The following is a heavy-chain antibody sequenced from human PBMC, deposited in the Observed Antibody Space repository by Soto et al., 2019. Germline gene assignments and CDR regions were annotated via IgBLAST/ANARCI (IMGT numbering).Heavy chain of an antibody. D-gene: IGHD2-8*02. Sequence: SETLSLTCGVYGGSFSCYYLTWIRQPPGTGLEWIGEINHSGSTNYNPSLKSRVTISVDTSKNQFSLKLTSVTAADTAVYYCARDKITGLFDYWGQGTLVTVSS. V-gene: IGHV4-34*01. CDR1: GGSFSCYY. CDR2: INHSGST. J-gene: IGHJ4*02. CDR3: ARDKITGLFDY.